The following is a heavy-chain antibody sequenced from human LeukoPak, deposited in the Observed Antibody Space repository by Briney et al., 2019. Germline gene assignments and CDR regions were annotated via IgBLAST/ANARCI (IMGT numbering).Heavy chain of an antibody. J-gene: IGHJ1*01. V-gene: IGHV4-39*01. CDR1: GDSVSRSDSY. CDR3: ARRRYYDGSGYLE. D-gene: IGHD3-22*01. CDR2: IYFSGRT. Sequence: SETLSLTCSVSGDSVSRSDSYWDWIRQPPGKGLEWIGTIYFSGRTYYSPSLKSRVTMSVDPSNNQFSLNLRSVTAADTSVYYCARRRYYDGSGYLEWGQGTLLSVSS.